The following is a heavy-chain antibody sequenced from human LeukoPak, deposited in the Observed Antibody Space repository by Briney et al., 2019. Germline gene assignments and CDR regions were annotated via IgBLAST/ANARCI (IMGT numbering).Heavy chain of an antibody. D-gene: IGHD2-15*01. CDR1: GFTVSSNS. J-gene: IGHJ6*03. V-gene: IGHV3-53*01. CDR3: ARDRMMDYYYYYYMDV. Sequence: GGSLRLSCTVSGFTVSSNSMSWVRQAPGKGLEWVSFIYSDNTHYLDSVKGRFTISRDNAKNSLYLQMNSLRADDTAVYYCARDRMMDYYYYYYMDVWGKGTTVTVSS. CDR2: IYSDNT.